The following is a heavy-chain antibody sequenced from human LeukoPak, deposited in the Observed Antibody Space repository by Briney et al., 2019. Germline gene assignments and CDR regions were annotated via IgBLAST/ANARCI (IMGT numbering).Heavy chain of an antibody. J-gene: IGHJ4*02. V-gene: IGHV3-7*03. CDR2: IKLDGSEK. CDR1: GFTFGKYW. CDR3: ARDQYDTWSRRGNFDS. D-gene: IGHD3-3*01. Sequence: GGSLRLSCVASGFTFGKYWMSWVRQAPGKGLEWVANIKLDGSEKNYVDSVKGRFTISRDNTKNSLYLQMNSQRAEDTAVFYCARDQYDTWSRRGNFDSWGQGTLVIVSS.